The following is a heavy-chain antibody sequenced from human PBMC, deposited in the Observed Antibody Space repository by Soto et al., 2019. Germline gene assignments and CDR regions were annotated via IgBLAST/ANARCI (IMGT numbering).Heavy chain of an antibody. D-gene: IGHD2-2*02. CDR3: ARDYGVCSTDF. V-gene: IGHV3-48*01. CDR1: GFTFSSYS. Sequence: EVQLVESGGGLVQPGGSLRLSCAASGFTFSSYSMNWVRQAPGKGLEWVSYISSSSSTIYYADSVKGRFTISRDNAKNPLCLQMNSLSAEDTAVYYCARDYGVCSTDFWGQGTLVTVSS. J-gene: IGHJ4*02. CDR2: ISSSSSTI.